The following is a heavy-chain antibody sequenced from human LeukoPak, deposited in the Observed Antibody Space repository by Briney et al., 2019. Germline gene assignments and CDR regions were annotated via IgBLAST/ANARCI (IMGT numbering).Heavy chain of an antibody. Sequence: GGSLRLSCAASGFTFSDYAMSWVRQAPGKGLEWVSAISGSGGSTYYADSVKGRFTISRDNSKNTLYLQMNSLRAEDTAVYYCAKCRRGILMVYAMAYYFDYWGQGTLVTVSS. V-gene: IGHV3-23*01. CDR3: AKCRRGILMVYAMAYYFDY. CDR2: ISGSGGST. D-gene: IGHD2-8*01. J-gene: IGHJ4*02. CDR1: GFTFSDYA.